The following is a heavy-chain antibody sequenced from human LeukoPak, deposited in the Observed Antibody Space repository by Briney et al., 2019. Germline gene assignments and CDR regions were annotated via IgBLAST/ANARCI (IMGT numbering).Heavy chain of an antibody. CDR2: ISSSSSYI. CDR1: GFTFSSYS. V-gene: IGHV3-21*01. Sequence: GGSLRLSCAASGFTFSSYSMNWVRQAPGKGLEWVSSISSSSSYIYYADSVKGRFTISRDNAKNSLYLQMNSLRAEDTAVYYCARSGPFGEGWFDPWGQGTLVTVSS. J-gene: IGHJ5*02. D-gene: IGHD3-10*01. CDR3: ARSGPFGEGWFDP.